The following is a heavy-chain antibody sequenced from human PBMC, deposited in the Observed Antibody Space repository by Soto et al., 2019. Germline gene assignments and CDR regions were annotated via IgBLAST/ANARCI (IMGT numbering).Heavy chain of an antibody. CDR1: GYTFTSYD. Sequence: ASVKVSCKASGYTFTSYDMHWVRQAPGQGLEWMGLIHPNNGSTTYAQKFQGGVTMTRDTSTSTVYMELSSLRIEDTAVYYCAREANSSDYWGQGTLVTVSS. D-gene: IGHD2-21*01. J-gene: IGHJ4*02. V-gene: IGHV1-46*01. CDR2: IHPNNGST. CDR3: AREANSSDY.